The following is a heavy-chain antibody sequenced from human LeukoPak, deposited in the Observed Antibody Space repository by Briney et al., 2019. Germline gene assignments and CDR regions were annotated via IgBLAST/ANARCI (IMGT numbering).Heavy chain of an antibody. CDR1: GFTFSHYV. J-gene: IGHJ3*02. Sequence: PGGSLRLSCTASGFTFSHYVMHWVRQAPGKGLEWVALISYDTNKKYYADSVKGRFTISRDNSKNTQYLQMNSLRTDDTAVYYCAKGSYGGYSNDAFDIWGQGTMVTVSS. V-gene: IGHV3-30*18. CDR2: ISYDTNKK. D-gene: IGHD2-21*02. CDR3: AKGSYGGYSNDAFDI.